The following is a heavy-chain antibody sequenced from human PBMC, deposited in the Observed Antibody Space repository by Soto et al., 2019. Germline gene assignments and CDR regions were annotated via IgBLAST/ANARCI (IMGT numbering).Heavy chain of an antibody. Sequence: ASVKVSCKASGYTFTSYGISWVRQAPGQGLEWMGWISAYNGNTNYAQKLQGRVTMTTDTSTSTAYMELRSLRSEDTAVYYCARITTKNTYDYIWEYFDYWGQGTLVTVSS. CDR2: ISAYNGNT. CDR3: ARITTKNTYDYIWEYFDY. CDR1: GYTFTSYG. V-gene: IGHV1-18*01. D-gene: IGHD3-16*01. J-gene: IGHJ4*02.